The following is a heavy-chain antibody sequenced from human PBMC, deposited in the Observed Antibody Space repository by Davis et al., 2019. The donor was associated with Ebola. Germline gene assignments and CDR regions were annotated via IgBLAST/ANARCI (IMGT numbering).Heavy chain of an antibody. V-gene: IGHV3-74*01. CDR3: AKGDYDFWSGYRPIDYYYGMDV. CDR1: GFIFSKSW. CDR2: INRDGSTT. Sequence: GESLKISCAASGFIFSKSWMSWVRQGPGEGLVWVSDINRDGSTTKYADSVKGRFTISRDNAKNTLYLQMNSLRAEDTAVYYCAKGDYDFWSGYRPIDYYYGMDVWGQGTTVTVSS. J-gene: IGHJ6*02. D-gene: IGHD3-3*01.